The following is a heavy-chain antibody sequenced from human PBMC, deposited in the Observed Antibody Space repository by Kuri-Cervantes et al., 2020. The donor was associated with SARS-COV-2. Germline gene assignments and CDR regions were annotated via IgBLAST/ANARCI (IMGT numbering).Heavy chain of an antibody. Sequence: SQTLSLTCAVYGGSFSGYYWSWIRQPPGKGLEWIGEINHSGSTNYNPSLKSRVTISVDTSKNQFSLKLSSVTAADTAVYYCARRLTRGHLGAFDIWGQGTMVTVSS. D-gene: IGHD4/OR15-4a*01. CDR3: ARRLTRGHLGAFDI. CDR2: INHSGST. CDR1: GGSFSGYY. J-gene: IGHJ3*02. V-gene: IGHV4-34*01.